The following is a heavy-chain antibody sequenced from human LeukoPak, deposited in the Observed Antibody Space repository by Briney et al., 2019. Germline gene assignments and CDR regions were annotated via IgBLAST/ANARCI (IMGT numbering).Heavy chain of an antibody. V-gene: IGHV1-69*04. CDR1: GGTFSSYA. Sequence: ASVKVSCKASGGTFSSYAISWVRQAPGQGLEWMGRIIPILGIANYARKFQGRVTVTADTSTSTAYMELRSLRSDDTAVYYCARDSQRTYSTPGYWGQGTLVTVSS. D-gene: IGHD4-11*01. J-gene: IGHJ4*02. CDR3: ARDSQRTYSTPGY. CDR2: IIPILGIA.